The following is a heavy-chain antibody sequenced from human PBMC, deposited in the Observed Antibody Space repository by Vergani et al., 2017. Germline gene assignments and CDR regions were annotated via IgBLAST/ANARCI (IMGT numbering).Heavy chain of an antibody. D-gene: IGHD3-10*01. CDR2: ISWDGGST. Sequence: EVQLVESGGVVVQPGGSLRLSCAASGFTFDDYTMHWVRQAPGKGLEWVSLISWDGGSTYYADSVKGRFSISRDNSKNSLYLQMNSLRTEDTALYYCAKGAGLHXFDYWGQGTLVTVSS. J-gene: IGHJ4*02. CDR3: AKGAGLHXFDY. V-gene: IGHV3-43*01. CDR1: GFTFDDYT.